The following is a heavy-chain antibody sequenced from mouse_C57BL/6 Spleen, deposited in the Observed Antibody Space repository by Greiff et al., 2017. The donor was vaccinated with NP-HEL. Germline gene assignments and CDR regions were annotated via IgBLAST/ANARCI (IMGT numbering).Heavy chain of an antibody. Sequence: SGPELVKPGASVKISCKASGYSFTGYYMNWVKQSPEKSLEWIGEINPSTGGTTYNQKFKAKATLTVDKSSSTAYMQLKSLTSEDSAVYYCARSNYSNYVPYAMDYWGQGTSVTVSS. J-gene: IGHJ4*01. CDR3: ARSNYSNYVPYAMDY. V-gene: IGHV1-42*01. CDR2: INPSTGGT. D-gene: IGHD2-5*01. CDR1: GYSFTGYY.